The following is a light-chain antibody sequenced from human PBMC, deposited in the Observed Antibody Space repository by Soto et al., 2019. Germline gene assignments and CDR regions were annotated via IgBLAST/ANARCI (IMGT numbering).Light chain of an antibody. J-gene: IGLJ2*01. V-gene: IGLV2-14*01. CDR2: DVS. CDR1: SSDVGGYNY. CDR3: SSYTGSNTPVV. Sequence: QSALTQPASVSGSPGQSSTISCTGTSSDVGGYNYVSWYQQHPGKAPNLIIFDVSNRPSGVSNRFSGSKSGNSASLTISGLQAEDEADYYCSSYTGSNTPVVFGGGTTLTVL.